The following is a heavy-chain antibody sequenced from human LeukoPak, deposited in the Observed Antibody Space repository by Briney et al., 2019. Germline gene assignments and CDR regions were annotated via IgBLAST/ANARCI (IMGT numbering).Heavy chain of an antibody. CDR2: IYPGDSDT. Sequence: GESLKISCKGSGYSFISYWSGWVRQMPGKGLEWMGIIYPGDSDTRYSPSFQGQVTISADKSISTAYLQWSSLKAPDTAMYYCARQRVGATTGYFDYWGQGTLVTVSS. D-gene: IGHD1-26*01. CDR1: GYSFISYW. J-gene: IGHJ4*02. V-gene: IGHV5-51*01. CDR3: ARQRVGATTGYFDY.